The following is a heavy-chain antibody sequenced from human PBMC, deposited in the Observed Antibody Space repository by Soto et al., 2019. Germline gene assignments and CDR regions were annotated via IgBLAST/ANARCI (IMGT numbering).Heavy chain of an antibody. CDR3: AKYRTVNSRDWNYYYGMDV. D-gene: IGHD1-1*01. Sequence: XESLTLSCAASGFTFSSYAMSWVRQAPGKGLEWVSAISGSGGSTYYADSVKGRFTISRDNSKNTLYLQMNSLRAEDTAVYYCAKYRTVNSRDWNYYYGMDVWGQGTTVTVSS. V-gene: IGHV3-23*01. CDR2: ISGSGGST. J-gene: IGHJ6*02. CDR1: GFTFSSYA.